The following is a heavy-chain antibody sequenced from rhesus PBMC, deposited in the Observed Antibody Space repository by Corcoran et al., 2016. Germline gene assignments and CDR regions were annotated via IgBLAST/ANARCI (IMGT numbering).Heavy chain of an antibody. CDR3: ARDTTEYFEF. V-gene: IGHV3-132*01. D-gene: IGHD4-29*01. CDR2: ISIGGGT. J-gene: IGHJ1*01. CDR1: EFTFSSYD. Sequence: VEQLVESGGGLVQPGASLRLSCAASEFTFSSYDMHCVRQDPVKGLAWVSAISIGGGTYYPDSGKGRFTISRDNAKNSLYLQMNSLRAEDTAVYYCARDTTEYFEFWGQGALVTISS.